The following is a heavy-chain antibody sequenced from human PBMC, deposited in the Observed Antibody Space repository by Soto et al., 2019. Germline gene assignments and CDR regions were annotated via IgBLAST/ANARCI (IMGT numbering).Heavy chain of an antibody. J-gene: IGHJ4*02. CDR3: VRFWPPPYSDALTDYAGAFHY. CDR1: GGSISSGGYS. V-gene: IGHV4-30-2*01. D-gene: IGHD3-9*01. CDR2: MYHSGST. Sequence: TLSLTCAVSGGSISSGGYSWSWIRQPPGKGLEWIGYMYHSGSTYYNPSLKSRVTISIDRSKNQFSLKLSSVTAADTAVYYCVRFWPPPYSDALTDYAGAFHYWGQAPQVTVSS.